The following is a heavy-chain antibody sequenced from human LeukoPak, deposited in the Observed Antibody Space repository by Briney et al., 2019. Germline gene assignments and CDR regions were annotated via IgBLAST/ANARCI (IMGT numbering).Heavy chain of an antibody. CDR3: AELGITMIGGV. CDR2: ISSGSSHV. Sequence: PGGSLRLSCAASGFPFSTCDMNWVRQAPGKGGEWVSYISSGSSHVYYAPSVKGRFTISRDNAKNSLYLQMNSLRAEDTAVYYCAELGITMIGGVWGKGTTVTISS. V-gene: IGHV3-48*01. CDR1: GFPFSTCD. J-gene: IGHJ6*04. D-gene: IGHD3-10*02.